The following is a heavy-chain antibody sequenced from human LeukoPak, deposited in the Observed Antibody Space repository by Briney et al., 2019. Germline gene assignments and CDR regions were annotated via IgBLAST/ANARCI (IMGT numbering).Heavy chain of an antibody. CDR1: GGTFSSYA. CDR3: ARGSTRDYYDSSGYYRAGDAFDI. D-gene: IGHD3-22*01. Sequence: SVKVSCKASGGTFSSYAISWVRQAPGQGLEWMGRIIPIFGIANYAQKFQGRVTITADKSTSTAYMELSSLRSEGTAVYYCARGSTRDYYDSSGYYRAGDAFDIWGQGTMVTVSS. V-gene: IGHV1-69*04. CDR2: IIPIFGIA. J-gene: IGHJ3*02.